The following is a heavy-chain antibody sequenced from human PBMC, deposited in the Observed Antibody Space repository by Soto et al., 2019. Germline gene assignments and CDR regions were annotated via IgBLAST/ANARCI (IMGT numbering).Heavy chain of an antibody. Sequence: PSETLSLTCTVSGGSISSSSSYWIWIRQPPGKGLEWIGSGYNSGSTHSNPSLKSRVTISVDTPKNQFSLKLSSVTGADTAVYYCARNYYDGSGYFYWGQGTLVTVSS. J-gene: IGHJ4*02. CDR2: GYNSGST. D-gene: IGHD3-22*01. CDR1: GGSISSSSSY. CDR3: ARNYYDGSGYFY. V-gene: IGHV4-39*01.